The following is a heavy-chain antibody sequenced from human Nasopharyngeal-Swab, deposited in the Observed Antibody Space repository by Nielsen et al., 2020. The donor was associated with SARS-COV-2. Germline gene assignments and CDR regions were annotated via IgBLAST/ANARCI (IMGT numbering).Heavy chain of an antibody. J-gene: IGHJ6*02. Sequence: GESLKISCAASGFTFSTYSMNWVRQAPGKGLEWVSSISSSSSYIYYADSVKGRFTISRDNSKNTLYLQMNSLRAEDTAVYYCARDYYDSSGYSYGMDVWGQGTTVTVSS. CDR3: ARDYYDSSGYSYGMDV. D-gene: IGHD3-22*01. CDR2: ISSSSSYI. CDR1: GFTFSTYS. V-gene: IGHV3-21*01.